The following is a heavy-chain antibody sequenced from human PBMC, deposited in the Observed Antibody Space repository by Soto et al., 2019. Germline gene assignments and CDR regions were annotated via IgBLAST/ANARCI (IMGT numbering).Heavy chain of an antibody. D-gene: IGHD3-16*01. CDR3: ATDTVGEGGRGY. J-gene: IGHJ4*02. V-gene: IGHV4-59*11. Sequence: QVQLQESGPGLVKPSETLSLTCTVSGGSMRGQHWSWIRQPPGKGLEWIGHHSDSTNYNPSLKSRITISTDTSQNQFSLKVSSVTAADTAVYYCATDTVGEGGRGYWGQGTLVTVSS. CDR2: HHSDST. CDR1: GGSMRGQH.